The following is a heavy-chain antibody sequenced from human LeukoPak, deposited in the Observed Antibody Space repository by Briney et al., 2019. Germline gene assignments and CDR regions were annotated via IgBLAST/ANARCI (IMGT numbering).Heavy chain of an antibody. CDR1: GFTFSSYW. V-gene: IGHV3-74*01. J-gene: IGHJ4*02. CDR3: ARDRSGSWYYYDSSGYYDY. Sequence: PGGSLRLSCAASGFTFSSYWMHWVRQAPGKGLVWVSRINSDGSSTSYADSVKGRFTISRDNAKNTLYLQMNSLRAEDTAVYYRARDRSGSWYYYDSSGYYDYWGQGTLVTVSS. CDR2: INSDGSST. D-gene: IGHD3-22*01.